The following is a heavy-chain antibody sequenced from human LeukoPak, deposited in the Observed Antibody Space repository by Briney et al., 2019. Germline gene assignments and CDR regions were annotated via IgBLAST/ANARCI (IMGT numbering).Heavy chain of an antibody. CDR1: GVSISSSNSY. J-gene: IGHJ4*02. Sequence: PSETLSLTCAASGVSISSSNSYWRWIRQPPGKGLEWIGSIYYSGNTYYNASLNSQVSISIDTSKNQFSLRLTSVTAADTAVYYCARQTGSGLFILPGGQGTLVTVSS. V-gene: IGHV4-39*01. CDR3: ARQTGSGLFILP. CDR2: IYYSGNT. D-gene: IGHD3/OR15-3a*01.